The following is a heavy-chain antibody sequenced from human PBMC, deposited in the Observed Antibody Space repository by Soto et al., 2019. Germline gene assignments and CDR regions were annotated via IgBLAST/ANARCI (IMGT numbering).Heavy chain of an antibody. V-gene: IGHV1-8*01. J-gene: IGHJ6*02. Sequence: QVQLVQSGAEVKKPGASVKVSCKASGYTFTSYDINWVRQATGQGLEWMGWMNPNSGNTGYAQKFQGRVTMTRNTSISTAYMELSSLRSEDTAVYYCARAGTTVVTLYYYYGMDVWGQGTTVTVSS. CDR1: GYTFTSYD. D-gene: IGHD4-17*01. CDR3: ARAGTTVVTLYYYYGMDV. CDR2: MNPNSGNT.